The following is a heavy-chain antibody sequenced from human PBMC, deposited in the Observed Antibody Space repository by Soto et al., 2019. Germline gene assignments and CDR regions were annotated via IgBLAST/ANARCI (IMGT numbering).Heavy chain of an antibody. D-gene: IGHD2-2*01. CDR2: INWNGGST. CDR3: ARVGQVPAAMGPYYYYYYMDV. V-gene: IGHV3-20*01. J-gene: IGHJ6*03. Sequence: EVQLVESGRGVVRPGGSLRLSCAASGFTFDDYGMSWVRQAPGKGLEWVSGINWNGGSTGYADSVKGRFTISRDNAKNSLYLQMNSLRAEDTALYHCARVGQVPAAMGPYYYYYYMDVWGKGTTVTVSS. CDR1: GFTFDDYG.